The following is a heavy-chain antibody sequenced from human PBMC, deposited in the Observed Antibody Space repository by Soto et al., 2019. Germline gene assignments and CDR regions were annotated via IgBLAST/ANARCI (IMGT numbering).Heavy chain of an antibody. V-gene: IGHV1-2*02. J-gene: IGHJ6*02. CDR3: ARSPYSLEADGQHYYYGMDL. Sequence: ASVKVSCKPSGFSISGFYLHWVRQAPGQGLEWMGWTKPNNDDTGYAQKFQGRVTLTWDTSSSAGYLDLSRLRSDDTAVYYCARSPYSLEADGQHYYYGMDLWGLGTTVTVSS. CDR2: TKPNNDDT. D-gene: IGHD2-15*01. CDR1: GFSISGFY.